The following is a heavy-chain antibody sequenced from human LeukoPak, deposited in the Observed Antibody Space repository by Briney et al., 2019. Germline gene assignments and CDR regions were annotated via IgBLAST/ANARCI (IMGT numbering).Heavy chain of an antibody. D-gene: IGHD2-15*01. Sequence: ASVKVSCKASGYTFTSYAMHWVRQAPGQRLEWMGWINAGNGNTKYSQKSQGRVTITRDTSASTAYMELSSLRSEDTAVYYCARVAGLSDAFDIWGQGTMVTVSS. V-gene: IGHV1-3*01. CDR1: GYTFTSYA. CDR2: INAGNGNT. J-gene: IGHJ3*02. CDR3: ARVAGLSDAFDI.